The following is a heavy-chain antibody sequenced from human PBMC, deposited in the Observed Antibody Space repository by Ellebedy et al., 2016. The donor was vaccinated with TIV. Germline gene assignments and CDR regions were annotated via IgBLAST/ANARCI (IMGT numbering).Heavy chain of an antibody. CDR2: IRQDGDEI. CDR1: GFNFRSYW. D-gene: IGHD4-17*01. Sequence: PGGSLRLSCAASGFNFRSYWMTWVRQAPGKGLEWVAKIRQDGDEIYYLESVKCRFTISRDNAKNSLFLQMNSLRVEDTAVYYCARRASYGDYAVQVNPWFDPWGQGTLVTVSS. V-gene: IGHV3-7*01. J-gene: IGHJ5*02. CDR3: ARRASYGDYAVQVNPWFDP.